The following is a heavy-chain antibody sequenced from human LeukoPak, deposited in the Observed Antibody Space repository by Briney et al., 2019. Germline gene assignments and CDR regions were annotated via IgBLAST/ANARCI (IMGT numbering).Heavy chain of an antibody. Sequence: ASVKVSCKASGYILTNCYMHWVRQAPGQGLEWMGMIDPSGGATSDAQKFQGRVTITRDTSSSTGYTQLSSLRSEDTAIYYCAILRYDNNWIGRWGQGTLVTVS. J-gene: IGHJ5*02. CDR1: GYILTNCY. CDR2: IDPSGGAT. D-gene: IGHD1-14*01. CDR3: AILRYDNNWIGR. V-gene: IGHV1-46*01.